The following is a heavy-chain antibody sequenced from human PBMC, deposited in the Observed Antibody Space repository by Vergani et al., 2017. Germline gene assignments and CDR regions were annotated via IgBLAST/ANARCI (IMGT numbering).Heavy chain of an antibody. J-gene: IGHJ4*02. Sequence: QVQLQESGPGLVKPSETLSLTCTVSGGPISSYYWSWIRQPAGKGLGWIGRSYTSGSTNDKPSLKSRVTMSVDTSKNQFSLKLSSVTAAGPAVYYCARVLQFAVTTPSYFDYWGQGTLVTVSS. CDR1: GGPISSYY. CDR3: ARVLQFAVTTPSYFDY. CDR2: SYTSGST. V-gene: IGHV4-4*07. D-gene: IGHD4-17*01.